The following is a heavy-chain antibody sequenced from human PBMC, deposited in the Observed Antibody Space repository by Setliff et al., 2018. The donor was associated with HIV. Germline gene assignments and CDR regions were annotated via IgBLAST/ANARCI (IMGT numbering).Heavy chain of an antibody. V-gene: IGHV1-2*02. D-gene: IGHD6-13*01. CDR3: ARRMWQQDSKFMYYFDY. CDR1: GYTFTASY. J-gene: IGHJ4*02. CDR2: MHPNSGAT. Sequence: GASVKVSCKTSGYTFTASYLHWVRQAPGQGLQWMGWMHPNSGATKYAQKFRDRVTLTGDTSISTAYMELSRLRSDDTAVYYCARRMWQQDSKFMYYFDYWGQGTLVTVSS.